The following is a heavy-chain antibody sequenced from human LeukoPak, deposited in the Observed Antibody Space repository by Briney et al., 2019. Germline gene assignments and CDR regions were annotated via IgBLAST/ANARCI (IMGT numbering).Heavy chain of an antibody. Sequence: GGSLRLSCAASGYTFSSYSMNWVRQAPGKGLEWVSSISSSSSYIYYADSVKGRFTISRDNAKNSLYLQMNSLRAEDTAVYYCARDFGGYCSGGSCYSGWSDYWGQGTLVTVSS. D-gene: IGHD2-15*01. J-gene: IGHJ4*02. CDR1: GYTFSSYS. V-gene: IGHV3-21*01. CDR2: ISSSSSYI. CDR3: ARDFGGYCSGGSCYSGWSDY.